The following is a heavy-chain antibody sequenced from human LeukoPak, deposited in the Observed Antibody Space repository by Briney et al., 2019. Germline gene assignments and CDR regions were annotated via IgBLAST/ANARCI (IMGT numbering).Heavy chain of an antibody. CDR3: ARLAISSIWSVYFDY. Sequence: GRSLKISCKGSGYSFTSYWIGWVRQMPGKGLEWMGIIYPGDSNTRYSPSFQGQVTISADKSISTAYLQWSGLKASDTAMYYCARLAISSIWSVYFDYWGQGTLVTVSS. D-gene: IGHD6-13*01. J-gene: IGHJ4*02. V-gene: IGHV5-51*01. CDR1: GYSFTSYW. CDR2: IYPGDSNT.